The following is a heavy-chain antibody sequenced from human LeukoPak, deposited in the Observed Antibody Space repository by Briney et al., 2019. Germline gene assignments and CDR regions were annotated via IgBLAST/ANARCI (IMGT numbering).Heavy chain of an antibody. CDR3: ARDAEPLYYDSSAHYDGGAFDI. D-gene: IGHD3-22*01. J-gene: IGHJ3*02. Sequence: GASVNVSCKASGGTFSSYAISWVRQAPGQGLEWMGGIIPIFGTANYAQKFQGRVTITADKSTSTAYMELSGLRSEDTAVYYCARDAEPLYYDSSAHYDGGAFDIWGQGTMVTVSS. CDR2: IIPIFGTA. V-gene: IGHV1-69*06. CDR1: GGTFSSYA.